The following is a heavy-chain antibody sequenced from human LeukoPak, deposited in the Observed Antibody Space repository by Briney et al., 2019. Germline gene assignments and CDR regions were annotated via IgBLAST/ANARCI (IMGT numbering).Heavy chain of an antibody. D-gene: IGHD2-2*01. CDR3: AGRGSTSGSQQGGFDY. Sequence: GGSLRLSCAASGSTFGNNGMSWVRQAPGKGLEWVSTIGASTKTYYVDSVKGRFTISRDNSKNTLYLQMNSLRAEDTAVYYCAGRGSTSGSQQGGFDYWGQGTLVTVSS. J-gene: IGHJ4*02. V-gene: IGHV3-23*01. CDR2: IGASTKT. CDR1: GSTFGNNG.